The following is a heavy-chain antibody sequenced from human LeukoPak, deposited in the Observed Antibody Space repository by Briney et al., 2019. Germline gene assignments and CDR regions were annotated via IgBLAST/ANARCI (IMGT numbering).Heavy chain of an antibody. J-gene: IGHJ5*02. CDR2: ISYDGSNK. CDR3: AKGNWFDP. V-gene: IGHV3-30*18. Sequence: GGSLRLSCAASGFTFSSYGMHCVRQAPGKGLEWVALISYDGSNKYYADSVKGRFTISRDNSKNTLYLQMNSLRAEDTAVYYCAKGNWFDPWGQGTLVTVSS. CDR1: GFTFSSYG.